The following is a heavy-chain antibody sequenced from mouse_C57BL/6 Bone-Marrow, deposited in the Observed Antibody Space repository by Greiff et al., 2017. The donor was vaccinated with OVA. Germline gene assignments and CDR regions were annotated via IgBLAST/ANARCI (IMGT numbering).Heavy chain of an antibody. CDR1: GYAFSSSW. CDR3: VTGGLTPWFAY. V-gene: IGHV1-82*01. D-gene: IGHD4-1*01. CDR2: IYPGDGDT. J-gene: IGHJ3*01. Sequence: QVQLQQSGPELVKPGASVKISCKASGYAFSSSWMNWVKQRPGKGLEWIGRIYPGDGDTNYNGKFKGKATLTADKSSSTAYMQLSSLTSEDSAVYFCVTGGLTPWFAYWGQGALVTVSA.